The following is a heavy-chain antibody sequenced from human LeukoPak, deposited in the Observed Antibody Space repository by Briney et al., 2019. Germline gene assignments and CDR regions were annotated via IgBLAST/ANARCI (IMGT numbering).Heavy chain of an antibody. CDR2: ISSSSSYI. J-gene: IGHJ4*02. CDR1: GFTFSSYS. Sequence: GGSLRLSCAASGFTFSSYSMNWVRQAPGKGLEWVSSISSSSSYIYYADSVKGRFTISRDNAKNSLYLQMNSLRAEDTAVYYCARVGDTAMVIPFGYWGQGTLVTVSS. CDR3: ARVGDTAMVIPFGY. D-gene: IGHD5-18*01. V-gene: IGHV3-21*01.